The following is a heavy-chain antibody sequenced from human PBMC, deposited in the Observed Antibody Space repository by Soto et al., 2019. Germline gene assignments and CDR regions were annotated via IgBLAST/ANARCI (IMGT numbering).Heavy chain of an antibody. CDR2: ISYDGSNK. V-gene: IGHV3-30-3*01. CDR1: GFTFSSYA. J-gene: IGHJ3*02. D-gene: IGHD2-15*01. Sequence: QVQLVESGGGVVQPGRSLRLSCAASGFTFSSYAMHWVRQAPGKGLEWVAVISYDGSNKYYADSVKGRFTISRDNSKNTLHLQMNSLRAEVTAVYYCARESGGVVVVAAYDAFDIWGQGTMVTVSS. CDR3: ARESGGVVVVAAYDAFDI.